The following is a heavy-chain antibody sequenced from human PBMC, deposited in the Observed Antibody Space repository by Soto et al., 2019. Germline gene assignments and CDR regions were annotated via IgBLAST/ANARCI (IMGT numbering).Heavy chain of an antibody. J-gene: IGHJ4*02. CDR2: IYYSGST. CDR3: ARIRTDYYDSSGYYLMDYYFDY. Sequence: SETLSLTCTVSGGSISSYYWSWIRQPPGKGLEWIGYIYYSGSTNYNPSLKSRVTISVDTSKNQFSLKLSSVTAADTAVYYCARIRTDYYDSSGYYLMDYYFDYWGQGTLVTVS. D-gene: IGHD3-22*01. CDR1: GGSISSYY. V-gene: IGHV4-59*01.